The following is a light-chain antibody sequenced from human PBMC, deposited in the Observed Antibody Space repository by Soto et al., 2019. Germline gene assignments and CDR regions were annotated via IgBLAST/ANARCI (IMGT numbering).Light chain of an antibody. V-gene: IGKV1-5*03. J-gene: IGKJ1*01. CDR2: KAS. CDR3: QQYNSYSWT. Sequence: DIQMTQSPSTLSASVGDRVTITCRASQSISSGLAWYQQKPGKAPKLLIYKASSLESGVPSRFSGSGSGTEFTLTISSRQPDDFATYYCQQYNSYSWTFGQGTKGEIK. CDR1: QSISSG.